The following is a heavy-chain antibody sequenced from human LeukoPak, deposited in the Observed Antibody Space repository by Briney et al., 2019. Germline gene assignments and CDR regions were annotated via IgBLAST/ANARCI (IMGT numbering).Heavy chain of an antibody. V-gene: IGHV3-66*01. Sequence: GGSLRLSCAASGFTFSRYAMSWVRQAPGKGLEWVSVTYSGGSTYSADSVKGRFTISRDNSENTLYLQMNSLRAEDTAVYYCATTFGGTYTAFDYWGQGTLVTVSS. CDR1: GFTFSRYA. CDR3: ATTFGGTYTAFDY. J-gene: IGHJ4*02. D-gene: IGHD1-26*01. CDR2: TYSGGST.